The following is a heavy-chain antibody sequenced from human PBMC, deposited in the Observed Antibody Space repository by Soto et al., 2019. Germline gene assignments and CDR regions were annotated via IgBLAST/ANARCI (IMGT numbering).Heavy chain of an antibody. Sequence: GGALRLSCAASGFTFDGYAMHWVLQAPGKGLEWVSGISWNSGSIGYEDSLKGRLTISRDNAKNSLYLQMKSMRAEDTDLYYCAKASRTYDSSGYYYFDYWGQGTLVTVSS. D-gene: IGHD3-22*01. CDR1: GFTFDGYA. CDR2: ISWNSGSI. J-gene: IGHJ4*02. V-gene: IGHV3-9*01. CDR3: AKASRTYDSSGYYYFDY.